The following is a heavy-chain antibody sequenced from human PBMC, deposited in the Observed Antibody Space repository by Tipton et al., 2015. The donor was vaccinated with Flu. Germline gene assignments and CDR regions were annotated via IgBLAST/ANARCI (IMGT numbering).Heavy chain of an antibody. J-gene: IGHJ4*02. D-gene: IGHD6-13*01. CDR2: VYSRGST. V-gene: IGHV4-61*02. Sequence: TLSLTCSVSGGSITSGSYYWHWIRQPAGKGLEWIGRVYSRGSTNYNPSLKSRVTILIDSSKNQFSLKLTSVPAADTAVYYCARDRWEYSRGFDSWGQGTLVTVSP. CDR1: GGSITSGSYY. CDR3: ARDRWEYSRGFDS.